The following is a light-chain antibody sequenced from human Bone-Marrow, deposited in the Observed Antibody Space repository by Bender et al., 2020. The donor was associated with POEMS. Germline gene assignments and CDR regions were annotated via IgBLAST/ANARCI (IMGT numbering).Light chain of an antibody. CDR3: SSYTSTSTYL. CDR2: DVS. Sequence: QSALTQPASVSGSPGQSISLSCTGTGSDIGNYNYVSWFQQHPGKAPKLMVYDVSNRPSGVSLRFSGSKSGNTASLTISGLQAEDEADYYCSSYTSTSTYLFGSGTKVTVL. V-gene: IGLV2-14*03. CDR1: GSDIGNYNY. J-gene: IGLJ1*01.